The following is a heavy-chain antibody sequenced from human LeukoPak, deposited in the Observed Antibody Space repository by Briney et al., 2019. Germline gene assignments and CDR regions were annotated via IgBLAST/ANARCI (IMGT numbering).Heavy chain of an antibody. Sequence: GASVKVSCKASGYTFTSYGISWVRQAPGQGLEWMGWISAYNGNTNYAQKLQGRVTMTTDTSTSTAYMELRSLRSDDTAVYYCARAPRGDGDYYFDDYWGQGTLVTVSS. CDR1: GYTFTSYG. V-gene: IGHV1-18*01. J-gene: IGHJ4*02. CDR3: ARAPRGDGDYYFDDY. CDR2: ISAYNGNT. D-gene: IGHD4-17*01.